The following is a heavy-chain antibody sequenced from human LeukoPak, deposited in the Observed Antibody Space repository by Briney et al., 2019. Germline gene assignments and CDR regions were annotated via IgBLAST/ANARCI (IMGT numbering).Heavy chain of an antibody. V-gene: IGHV3-64*01. CDR1: GFTFYNFP. Sequence: GGSLRLSCAASGFTFYNFPMSWVRQAPGKGLENVSDISSSGDRTYYAYSVKGTFTISRDNSKNTLYLQMGSLRAEDMAVYYCARTHSQGYNYGMDVWGQGTTVTVSS. D-gene: IGHD4-11*01. J-gene: IGHJ6*02. CDR2: ISSSGDRT. CDR3: ARTHSQGYNYGMDV.